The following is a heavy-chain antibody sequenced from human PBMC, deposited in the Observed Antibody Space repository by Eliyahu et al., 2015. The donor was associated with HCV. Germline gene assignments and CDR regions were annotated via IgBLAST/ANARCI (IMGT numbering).Heavy chain of an antibody. CDR3: ARGADNFDNSRTRVIDN. Sequence: EVQLVESGGGLVKPGGSLRLSCAAXGXSXXSYSMKWVXQAPGKGLGWVSSTSSSSSYIYYADSVKGRFTISRDNAKNSLYLQMNSLRAEDTAVYFCARGADNFDNSRTRVIDNWGQGTLVTVSS. CDR1: GXSXXSYS. CDR2: TSSSSSYI. V-gene: IGHV3-21*01. J-gene: IGHJ4*02. D-gene: IGHD3-9*01.